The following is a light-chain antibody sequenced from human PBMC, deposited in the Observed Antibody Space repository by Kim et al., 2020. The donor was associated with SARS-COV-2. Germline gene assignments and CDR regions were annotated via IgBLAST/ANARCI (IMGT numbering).Light chain of an antibody. CDR1: QTVSNNY. Sequence: EIVLTQSPGTLSLSPGDRATLSCRASQTVSNNYIARFQHRPGQPPRLLIYGASTRVTGTPDRFNGGGSGTDFTLTITRLEPEDFAVFYCQQYGTTPYTFGQGTKLEIK. CDR2: GAS. V-gene: IGKV3-20*01. CDR3: QQYGTTPYT. J-gene: IGKJ2*01.